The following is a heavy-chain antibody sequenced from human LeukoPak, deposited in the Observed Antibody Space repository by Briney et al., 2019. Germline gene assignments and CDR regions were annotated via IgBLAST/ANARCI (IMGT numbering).Heavy chain of an antibody. D-gene: IGHD5-12*01. CDR3: ARQLGGYDTTYYYGMDV. V-gene: IGHV4-59*08. Sequence: SETLSLTCTVSGGSISSYYWSWIRQPPGKGLEWIGSIYYSGSTNYNPSLKSRVTISVDTSKNQFSLKLSSVTAADTAVYYCARQLGGYDTTYYYGMDVWDQGTTVTVSS. J-gene: IGHJ6*02. CDR2: IYYSGST. CDR1: GGSISSYY.